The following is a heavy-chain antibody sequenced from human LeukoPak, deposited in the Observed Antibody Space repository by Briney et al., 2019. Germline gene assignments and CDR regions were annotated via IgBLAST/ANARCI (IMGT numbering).Heavy chain of an antibody. CDR3: ARGDDYIWGSAFNWFDP. J-gene: IGHJ5*02. Sequence: GASVKVSCKASGYTFTGYYMHWVRQAPGQGLEWMGWINPNSGGTNYAQKFQGRVTMTRDTSISTAYMELSSLRSDDTAVYYCARGDDYIWGSAFNWFDPWGQGTLVTVSS. CDR2: INPNSGGT. D-gene: IGHD3-16*01. V-gene: IGHV1-2*02. CDR1: GYTFTGYY.